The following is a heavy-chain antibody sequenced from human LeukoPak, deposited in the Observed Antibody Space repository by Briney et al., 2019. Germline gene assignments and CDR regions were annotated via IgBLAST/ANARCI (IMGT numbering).Heavy chain of an antibody. D-gene: IGHD3-3*01. Sequence: GGSLRLSCAASGFTFSSFDMNWVRQAPGKGLEWVSYISSSGSTIYYADSVKGRFTISRDNAKNSLYLQMNSLRAEDTAVYYCARARSRSLEWLLHYYYMDVWGKGTTVTVSS. CDR1: GFTFSSFD. CDR3: ARARSRSLEWLLHYYYMDV. J-gene: IGHJ6*03. CDR2: ISSSGSTI. V-gene: IGHV3-48*03.